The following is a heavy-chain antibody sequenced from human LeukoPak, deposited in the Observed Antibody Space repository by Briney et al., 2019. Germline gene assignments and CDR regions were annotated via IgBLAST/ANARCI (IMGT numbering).Heavy chain of an antibody. Sequence: ASVKVSCKASGYTFTGYYMHWVRQAPGQGLEWMGWINPNSGGTNYAQKLQGRVTMSTDTSTSTAYMELRSLRSDDTAVYYCARDDYGDYVAPDDYWGQGTLVTVSS. J-gene: IGHJ4*02. D-gene: IGHD4-17*01. CDR1: GYTFTGYY. CDR2: INPNSGGT. CDR3: ARDDYGDYVAPDDY. V-gene: IGHV1-2*02.